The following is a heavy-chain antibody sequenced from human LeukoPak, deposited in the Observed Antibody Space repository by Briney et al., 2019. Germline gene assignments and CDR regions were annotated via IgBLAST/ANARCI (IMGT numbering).Heavy chain of an antibody. J-gene: IGHJ5*02. V-gene: IGHV4-4*07. Sequence: SGTLSLTCTVSGGSISSYYWSWIRQPAGKGLEWIGRIYTSGSTNYNPSLKSRVTMSVDTSKNQFSLKLSSVTAADTAVYYCAIEQSSSWYRDWFDPWGQGTLVTVSS. D-gene: IGHD6-13*01. CDR3: AIEQSSSWYRDWFDP. CDR1: GGSISSYY. CDR2: IYTSGST.